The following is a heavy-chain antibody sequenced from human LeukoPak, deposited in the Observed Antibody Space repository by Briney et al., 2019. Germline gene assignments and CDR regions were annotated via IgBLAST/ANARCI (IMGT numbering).Heavy chain of an antibody. CDR3: ARDYGSGGRWLQPGAY. Sequence: GGSLRLSCAASGFTVSSNYMSWVRQAPGRGLEWVSVIYTGGSTYYADSVKGRFTISRDNSKNTLYLQMNSLRAEDTAVYYCARDYGSGGRWLQPGAYWGQGTLVTVSS. CDR2: IYTGGST. V-gene: IGHV3-53*01. CDR1: GFTVSSNY. J-gene: IGHJ4*02. D-gene: IGHD5-24*01.